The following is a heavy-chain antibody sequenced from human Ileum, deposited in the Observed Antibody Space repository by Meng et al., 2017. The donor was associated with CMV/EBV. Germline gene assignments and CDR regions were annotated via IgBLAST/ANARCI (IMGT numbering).Heavy chain of an antibody. CDR1: GGSISSGDYF. CDR3: ARVGRYPFFDFWSHIDY. CDR2: IHYSGNT. Sequence: SETLSLTCTVSGGSISSGDYFWSWIRQPPGKGLERVGYIHYSGNTHYNPSLKSRVIISVDTSENHFSLKLTSVTAADTAVYFCARVGRYPFFDFWSHIDYWGQGTLVTVSS. J-gene: IGHJ4*02. D-gene: IGHD3-3*01. V-gene: IGHV4-30-4*08.